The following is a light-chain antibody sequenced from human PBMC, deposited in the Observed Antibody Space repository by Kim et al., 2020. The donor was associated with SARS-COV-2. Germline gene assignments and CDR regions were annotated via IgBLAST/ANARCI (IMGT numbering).Light chain of an antibody. Sequence: SSELSQDPGVSVALGQTVSITCQGNRLRTDYASWYQQNPGQAPVFIIGAKNNRPSGIPDRFSVSRSGNKASLTNTGAQAEDEADYYCGSRDSSGNPGFGG. CDR1: RLRTDY. J-gene: IGLJ3*02. V-gene: IGLV3-19*01. CDR2: AKN. CDR3: GSRDSSGNPG.